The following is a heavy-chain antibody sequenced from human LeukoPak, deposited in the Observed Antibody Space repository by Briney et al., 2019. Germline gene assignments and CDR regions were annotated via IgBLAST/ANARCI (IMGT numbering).Heavy chain of an antibody. D-gene: IGHD3-10*01. V-gene: IGHV3-33*01. J-gene: IGHJ3*02. Sequence: GRSLRLSCAASGFTFSNYGIHWVRQAPGQGLEWVAIIWNDGSNKYYGVSVKGRFTISRDNSKNTAYLQMNSLRGEDTALYYCAREGSSTIYFGSGTYSGGAFDIWGQGTVVTVSS. CDR3: AREGSSTIYFGSGTYSGGAFDI. CDR1: GFTFSNYG. CDR2: IWNDGSNK.